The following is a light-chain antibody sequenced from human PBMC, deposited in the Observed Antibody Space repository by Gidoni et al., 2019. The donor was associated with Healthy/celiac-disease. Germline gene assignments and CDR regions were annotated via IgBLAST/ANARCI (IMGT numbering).Light chain of an antibody. CDR1: QSVSSY. V-gene: IGKV3-11*01. J-gene: IGKJ4*01. CDR3: QQRSNWPPV. CDR2: DAS. Sequence: EIVFTHSPATLSLSPGERATLACRASQSVSSYLAWYQQKPVQAPRLLIYDASNRATGIPARFSGSGSGTDLTLTISSLEPEDFAVYYCQQRSNWPPVFGGGTKVEIK.